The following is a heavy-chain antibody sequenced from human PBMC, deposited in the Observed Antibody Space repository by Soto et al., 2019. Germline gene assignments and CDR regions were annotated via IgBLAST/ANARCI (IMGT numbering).Heavy chain of an antibody. CDR1: GYSFTSYG. CDR3: ARHRFNYYDDTVYYYFDY. Sequence: ASVKVSCKTSGYSFTSYGISWVRQAPGQGPEWMGWISGHNGNTNHPQSLQGRVTMTTDTSRNTAYMELRSLRSDDTAVYYCARHRFNYYDDTVYYYFDYWGQGTLVTVSS. D-gene: IGHD3-22*01. J-gene: IGHJ4*02. CDR2: ISGHNGNT. V-gene: IGHV1-18*04.